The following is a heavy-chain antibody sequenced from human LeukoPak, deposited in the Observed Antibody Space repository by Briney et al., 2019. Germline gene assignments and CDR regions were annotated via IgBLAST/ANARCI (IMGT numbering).Heavy chain of an antibody. V-gene: IGHV3-21*01. Sequence: GGSLRLSCVASGFTFSSYSMNWVRQAPGKGLEWVSSISSSSSYMSYADSVKGRFTISRDNAKNSLYLQMNSLRAEDTAVYYCGSCSGGSCHSGWFDPWGQGTLVTVSS. CDR1: GFTFSSYS. D-gene: IGHD2-15*01. CDR2: ISSSSSYM. J-gene: IGHJ5*02. CDR3: GSCSGGSCHSGWFDP.